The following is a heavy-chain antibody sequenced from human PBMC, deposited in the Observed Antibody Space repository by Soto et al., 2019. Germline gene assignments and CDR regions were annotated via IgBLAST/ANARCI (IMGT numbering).Heavy chain of an antibody. J-gene: IGHJ4*02. CDR3: ARDRFGRFQRSGGACYDF. CDR2: ISSDSKTI. V-gene: IGHV3-48*01. CDR1: GFSFNTYS. Sequence: GGSLRLSCTASGFSFNTYSMNWVRQAPGKGLEWISYISSDSKTIDYSDSVKGRFTISRDNARNSLYLQMKSLRAEDTAVYYCARDRFGRFQRSGGACYDFWGQGTRVTVSS. D-gene: IGHD2-15*01.